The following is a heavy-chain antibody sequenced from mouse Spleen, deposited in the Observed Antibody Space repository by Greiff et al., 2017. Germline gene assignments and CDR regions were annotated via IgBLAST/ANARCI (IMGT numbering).Heavy chain of an antibody. CDR2: ISSGGSYT. CDR3: ARHAYGYDGYFDV. Sequence: EVMLVESGGDLVKPGGSLKLSCAASGFTFSSYGMSWVRQTPDKRLEWVATISSGGSYTYYPDSVKGRFTISRDNAKNTLYLQMSSLKSEDTAMYYCARHAYGYDGYFDVWGAGTTVTVSS. V-gene: IGHV5-6*01. D-gene: IGHD2-2*01. J-gene: IGHJ1*01. CDR1: GFTFSSYG.